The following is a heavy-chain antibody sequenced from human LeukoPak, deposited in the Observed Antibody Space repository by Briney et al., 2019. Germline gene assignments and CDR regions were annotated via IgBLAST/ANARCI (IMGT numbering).Heavy chain of an antibody. CDR2: MNRDRST. V-gene: IGHV3-53*01. CDR3: VTLGSYYDMDV. D-gene: IGHD7-27*01. CDR1: GFTVSSKF. Sequence: PGGSLRLSCAASGFTVSSKFMTWVRQAPGKRLEWVSVMNRDRSTYYTDSAKGRFTISRDDSKNTVNLQMNSLRVEDTAVYYRVTLGSYYDMDVWGQGTTVTVSS. J-gene: IGHJ6*02.